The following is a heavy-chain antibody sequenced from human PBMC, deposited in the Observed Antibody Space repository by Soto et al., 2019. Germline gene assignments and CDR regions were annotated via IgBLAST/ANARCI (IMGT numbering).Heavy chain of an antibody. J-gene: IGHJ4*02. Sequence: QVQLVQSGGEVKKPGASVKVSRKASGYTFTRHGINWVRQAPGQGLEWLGWINPYNGNTKYAQKVQGRVTMTTDTSTSTAYMDLRSLRSDDTAVYYCARGPTSSRVDYWGQGTLVTVSS. CDR1: GYTFTRHG. V-gene: IGHV1-18*01. D-gene: IGHD2-2*01. CDR3: ARGPTSSRVDY. CDR2: INPYNGNT.